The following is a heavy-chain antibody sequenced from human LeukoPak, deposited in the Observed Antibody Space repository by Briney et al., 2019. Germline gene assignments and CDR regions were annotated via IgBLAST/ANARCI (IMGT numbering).Heavy chain of an antibody. CDR2: IYYSGST. J-gene: IGHJ4*02. CDR1: GGSISSSSYY. CDR3: ARDNYDSSGYYFVDY. Sequence: SETLSLTCTVSGGSISSSSYYWGWIRQPPGKGLEWIGSIYYSGSTYYNPSLKSRVTIPVDTSKNQFSLKLSSVTAADTAVYFCARDNYDSSGYYFVDYWGQGTLVTVSS. D-gene: IGHD3-22*01. V-gene: IGHV4-39*07.